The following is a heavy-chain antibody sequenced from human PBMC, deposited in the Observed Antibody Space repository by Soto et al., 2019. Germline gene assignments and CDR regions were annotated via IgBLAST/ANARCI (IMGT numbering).Heavy chain of an antibody. CDR2: TSYDGSNK. D-gene: IGHD3-16*01. CDR3: ARWGTTGGLDV. V-gene: IGHV3-30*19. Sequence: QVHLVESGGGVVQPGTSLRLSCVGSGFTFRSYVIHWVRQAPGKGLEWVALTSYDGSNKYYDDSVKGRFTISRDNSRNTVDLQMDGRGTEATGLYYCARWGTTGGLDVWGQGTLVSVSS. CDR1: GFTFRSYV. J-gene: IGHJ4*02.